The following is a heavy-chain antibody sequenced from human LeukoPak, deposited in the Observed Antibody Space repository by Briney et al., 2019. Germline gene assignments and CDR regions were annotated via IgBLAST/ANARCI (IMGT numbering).Heavy chain of an antibody. CDR3: ARVGRSGSYVTAFDY. D-gene: IGHD1-26*01. CDR2: ISNSGNT. CDR1: GDSVSSGDYH. J-gene: IGHJ4*02. Sequence: SETLSLTCTVSGDSVSSGDYHWSWIRQPPGKGLEWIGNISNSGNTNYNPSLKSRVTISIDTSKNQFSLKLSSVTAADTAVYYCARVGRSGSYVTAFDYWGQGTLVTVSS. V-gene: IGHV4-61*08.